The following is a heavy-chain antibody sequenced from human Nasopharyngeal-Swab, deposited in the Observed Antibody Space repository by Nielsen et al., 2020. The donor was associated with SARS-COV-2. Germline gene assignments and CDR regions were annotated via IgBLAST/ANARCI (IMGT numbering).Heavy chain of an antibody. V-gene: IGHV3-21*01. CDR1: GFTFSSYS. CDR2: ISSSSSYI. CDR3: ARDKVGIAAAGPPNWFDP. D-gene: IGHD6-13*01. J-gene: IGHJ5*02. Sequence: GESLKIPCAASGFTFSSYSMNWVRQAPGKGLEWVSSISSSSSYIYYADSVKGRFTISRDNAKNSLYLQMNSLRAEDTAVYYCARDKVGIAAAGPPNWFDPWGQGTLVTVSS.